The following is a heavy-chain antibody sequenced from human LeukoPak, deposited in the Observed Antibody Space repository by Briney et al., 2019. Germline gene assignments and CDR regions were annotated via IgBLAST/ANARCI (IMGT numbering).Heavy chain of an antibody. CDR1: GCTFTSYD. V-gene: IGHV1-8*01. J-gene: IGHJ5*02. CDR3: ARVRRLNWFDP. Sequence: ASVKVSCTASGCTFTSYDINWVRQATGQGLEWMGWMNPNSGNTGYAQKFQGRVTMTRNTSISTAYMELSSLRSEDTAVYYCARVRRLNWFDPWGQGTLVTVSS. CDR2: MNPNSGNT.